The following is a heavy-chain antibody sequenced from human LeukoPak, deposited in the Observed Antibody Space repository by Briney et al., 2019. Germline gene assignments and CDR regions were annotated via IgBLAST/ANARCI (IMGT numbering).Heavy chain of an antibody. CDR1: GYTFTSYD. CDR3: ARSARDRQQLVRWFDP. J-gene: IGHJ5*02. CDR2: MNPNSGNT. D-gene: IGHD6-13*01. V-gene: IGHV1-8*03. Sequence: ASVKVSCKASGYTFTSYDINWVRQATGQGLEWMGWMNPNSGNTGYAQKFQGRVTITRNTSISTAYMELSSLRSEDTAVYYCARSARDRQQLVRWFDPWGQGTLVTVSS.